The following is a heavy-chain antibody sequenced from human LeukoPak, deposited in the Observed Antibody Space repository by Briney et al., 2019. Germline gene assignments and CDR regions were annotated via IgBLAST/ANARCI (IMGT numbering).Heavy chain of an antibody. CDR3: ARLTAEAVTTKFDY. Sequence: PSETLSLTCAVYGGSFSGYYWSWIRQPPGKGLEWIGYIYYSGGTNYNPSLKSRVTISVDTSKNQFSLKLSSVTAADTAVYYCARLTAEAVTTKFDYWGQGTLVTVSS. CDR1: GGSFSGYY. D-gene: IGHD4-17*01. J-gene: IGHJ4*02. CDR2: IYYSGGT. V-gene: IGHV4-59*08.